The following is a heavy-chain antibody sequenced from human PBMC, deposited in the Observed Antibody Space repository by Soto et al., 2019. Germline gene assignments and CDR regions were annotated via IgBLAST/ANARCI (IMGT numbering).Heavy chain of an antibody. CDR1: GVSLTTRGVG. D-gene: IGHD3-16*01. Sequence: QITLKASGPTLVKPTQTLTLTCTFSGVSLTTRGVGVGWIRQPPGKALECLALIYWDDDKRYSPSLQRRLSNTKDTSKNQVVLTMTNVNPVDTATYYWAHIPNYYQYDCFDPWGQGTLVSVSS. V-gene: IGHV2-5*02. CDR3: AHIPNYYQYDCFDP. J-gene: IGHJ5*02. CDR2: IYWDDDK.